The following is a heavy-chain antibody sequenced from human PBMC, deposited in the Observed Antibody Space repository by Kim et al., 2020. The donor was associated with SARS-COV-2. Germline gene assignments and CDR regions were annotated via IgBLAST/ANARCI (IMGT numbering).Heavy chain of an antibody. V-gene: IGHV6-1*01. CDR1: GDSVSSNSAA. CDR2: TYYRSKWYN. CDR3: ARETRTYYDFWSGYVNGKNYYYYYGMDV. D-gene: IGHD3-3*01. Sequence: SQTLSLTCAISGDSVSSNSAAWNWIRQSPSRGLEWLGRTYYRSKWYNDYAVSVKSRITINPDTSKNQFSLQLNSVTPEDTAVYYCARETRTYYDFWSGYVNGKNYYYYYGMDVWGQGTTVTVSS. J-gene: IGHJ6*02.